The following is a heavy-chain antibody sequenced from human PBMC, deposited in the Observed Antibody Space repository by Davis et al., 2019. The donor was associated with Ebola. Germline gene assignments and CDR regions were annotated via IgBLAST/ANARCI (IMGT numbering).Heavy chain of an antibody. J-gene: IGHJ4*02. CDR1: GFTFSSYG. CDR2: IIGSGGST. CDR3: AKEAPVEWELTGPVNY. Sequence: GESLKISCAASGFTFSSYGMHWVRQAPGKGLEWVSAIIGSGGSTYYADSVKGRFTISSDNSKNTLYLQMNSLRAEDTAVYYCAKEAPVEWELTGPVNYWGQGTLVTVSS. D-gene: IGHD1-26*01. V-gene: IGHV3-23*01.